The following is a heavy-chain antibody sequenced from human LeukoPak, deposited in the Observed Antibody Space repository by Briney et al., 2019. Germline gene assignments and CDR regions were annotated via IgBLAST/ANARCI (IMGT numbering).Heavy chain of an antibody. V-gene: IGHV3-48*04. CDR3: ASGGSYFDSSGGNDAFDI. CDR1: GFTFSSYS. Sequence: GGSLRLSCAASGFTFSSYSMNWVRQAPGKGLEWVSYISSSSWTMHYADSVRGRFTISRDNGMNSLYLQMTSLRAEDTAVYYCASGGSYFDSSGGNDAFDIWGQGTMVTVSS. CDR2: ISSSSWTM. D-gene: IGHD3-22*01. J-gene: IGHJ3*02.